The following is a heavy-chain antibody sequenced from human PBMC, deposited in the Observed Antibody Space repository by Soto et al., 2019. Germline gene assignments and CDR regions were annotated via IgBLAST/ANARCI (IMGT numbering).Heavy chain of an antibody. J-gene: IGHJ3*01. Sequence: EVQLVESGGDLVQPGGSLRLSCAASGFSFSHHDMHWVRQPNRKGLEWVSGITPGGNAYFADSVKGRFIISREHAKNSFYLQTSSLRAEDTAMYYCVRVNADAYDVWGQGTMVTVSS. V-gene: IGHV3-13*01. CDR1: GFSFSHHD. CDR2: ITPGGNA. CDR3: VRVNADAYDV.